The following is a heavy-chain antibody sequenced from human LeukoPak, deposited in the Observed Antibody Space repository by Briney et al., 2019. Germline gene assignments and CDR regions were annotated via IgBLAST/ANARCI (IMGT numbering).Heavy chain of an antibody. CDR3: ASLRYGSGSYYS. J-gene: IGHJ4*02. CDR1: GGSISSGGYY. D-gene: IGHD3-10*01. Sequence: SETLSLTCTVSGGSISSGGYYWSWIRQHPGKGLEWIGYIYYSGSTYYNPSLKSRVTISVETSKNQISLKLSSVTAADTAVYYCASLRYGSGSYYSWGQGTLVTVSS. CDR2: IYYSGST. V-gene: IGHV4-31*03.